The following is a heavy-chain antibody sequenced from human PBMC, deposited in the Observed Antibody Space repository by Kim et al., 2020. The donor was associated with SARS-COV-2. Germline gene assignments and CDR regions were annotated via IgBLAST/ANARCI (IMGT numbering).Heavy chain of an antibody. CDR2: IVPIFDRA. Sequence: SVKVSCKASGDVFSRNAISWLRQAPGQGLEWMGGIVPIFDRANYAQKFQGRVTIIADESTTTAYMELSSLRSEDTAVYYCAREWSGGGSFVSWGQGTLVTVSS. CDR3: AREWSGGGSFVS. CDR1: GDVFSRNA. D-gene: IGHD3-3*01. V-gene: IGHV1-69*13. J-gene: IGHJ4*02.